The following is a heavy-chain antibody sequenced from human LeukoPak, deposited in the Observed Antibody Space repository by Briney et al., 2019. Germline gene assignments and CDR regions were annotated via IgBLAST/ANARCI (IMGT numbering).Heavy chain of an antibody. CDR1: GGSISSGDYY. CDR3: ARTPYSSSPDY. V-gene: IGHV4-30-4*01. J-gene: IGHJ4*02. D-gene: IGHD6-13*01. CDR2: IYYSGST. Sequence: SQTLSLTCTVSGGSISSGDYYWSWIRQPPWRGMEWIGYIYYSGSTYYNPSLKSRVTISVDTSKNQFSLRLSSVTAADTAVYYCARTPYSSSPDYWGQGTLVTVSS.